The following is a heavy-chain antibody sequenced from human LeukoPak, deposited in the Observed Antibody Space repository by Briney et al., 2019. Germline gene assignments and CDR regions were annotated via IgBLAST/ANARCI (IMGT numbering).Heavy chain of an antibody. Sequence: GGSLRLSCAASGFTFTSYALSWVRQAPGKGLEWVSLISVSGGRTYYADSVKGRFTISRDTAKNMMFLQLNSLRVEDTAIYYWARFRWGDYYYYGVDVWGQGTTVTVSS. CDR1: GFTFTSYA. J-gene: IGHJ6*02. CDR3: ARFRWGDYYYYGVDV. D-gene: IGHD3-16*01. CDR2: ISVSGGRT. V-gene: IGHV3-23*01.